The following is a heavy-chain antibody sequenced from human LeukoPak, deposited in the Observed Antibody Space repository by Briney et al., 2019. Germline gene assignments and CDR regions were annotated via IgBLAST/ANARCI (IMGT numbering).Heavy chain of an antibody. J-gene: IGHJ4*02. CDR1: GGSISNSNSY. Sequence: SETLSLTCTVSGGSISNSNSYWGWFRQPPGKGLEWIGSIYYTGTTNYNPSLKSRVTISVDTSKNQLSLKLSSVTAADTAVYYCARRGYSSDWYDYWGQGTLVTVSS. D-gene: IGHD6-19*01. CDR3: ARRGYSSDWYDY. V-gene: IGHV4-39*01. CDR2: IYYTGTT.